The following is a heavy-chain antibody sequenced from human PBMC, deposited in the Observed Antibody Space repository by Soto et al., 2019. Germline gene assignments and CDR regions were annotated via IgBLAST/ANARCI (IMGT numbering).Heavy chain of an antibody. Sequence: QVQLVESGGGLVQPGGSLRLSCAASGFTFGDYEMSWLRQAAGKGPEWVSFLSRSGNTIYYADSVKVRFSISRDNADNSLSVNKDSLKVEDTATYFCARRSGWYAAVAVYMWCQRTMVTGSA. J-gene: IGHJ3*02. CDR1: GFTFGDYE. CDR3: ARRSGWYAAVAVYM. CDR2: LSRSGNTI. V-gene: IGHV3-11*01. D-gene: IGHD6-19*01.